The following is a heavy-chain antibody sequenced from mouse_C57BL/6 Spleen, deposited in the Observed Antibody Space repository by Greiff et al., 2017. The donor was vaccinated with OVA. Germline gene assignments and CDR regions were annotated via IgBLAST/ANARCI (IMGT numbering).Heavy chain of an antibody. J-gene: IGHJ4*01. D-gene: IGHD2-4*01. CDR3: ARKAVYDYDDAMDY. CDR1: GYAFSSSW. V-gene: IGHV1-82*01. CDR2: IYPGDGDT. Sequence: VKLMESGPELVKPGASVKISCKASGYAFSSSWMNWVKQRPGKGLEWIGRIYPGDGDTNYNGKFKGKATLTADKSSSTAYMQLSSLTSEDSAVYFCARKAVYDYDDAMDYWGQGTSVTVSS.